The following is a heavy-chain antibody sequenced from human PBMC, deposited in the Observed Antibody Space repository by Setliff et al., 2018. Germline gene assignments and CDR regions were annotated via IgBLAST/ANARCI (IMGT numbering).Heavy chain of an antibody. D-gene: IGHD2-8*01. CDR2: MNPNSGNT. J-gene: IGHJ6*02. CDR1: GSTFTSYD. V-gene: IGHV1-8*02. Sequence: SVKVSCKASGSTFTSYDINWVRQATGQGLEWMGWMNPNSGNTGYAQKFQGRVTMTRNTSISTAYMELSSLRSEDTAVYYCARAMDCTNGVCYYYYGMDVWGQGTTVTVSS. CDR3: ARAMDCTNGVCYYYYGMDV.